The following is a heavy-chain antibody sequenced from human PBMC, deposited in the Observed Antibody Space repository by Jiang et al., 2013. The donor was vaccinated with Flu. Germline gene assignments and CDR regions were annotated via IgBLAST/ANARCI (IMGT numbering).Heavy chain of an antibody. J-gene: IGHJ6*02. CDR1: GFTFTSSA. V-gene: IGHV1-58*01. CDR2: IVVGSGNT. D-gene: IGHD4-11*01. Sequence: SGAEVKKPGTSVKVSCKASGFTFTSSAVQWVRQARGQRLEWIGWIVVGSGNTNYAQKFQERVTITRDMSTSTAYMELSSLRSEDTAVYYCAARQYGPRGGFYYYGMDVWGQGTTVTVSS. CDR3: AARQYGPRGGFYYYGMDV.